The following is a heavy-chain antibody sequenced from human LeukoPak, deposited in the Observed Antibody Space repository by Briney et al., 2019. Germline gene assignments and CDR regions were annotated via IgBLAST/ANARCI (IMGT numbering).Heavy chain of an antibody. CDR2: IYHSGST. D-gene: IGHD5-24*01. CDR1: GGSISSGGYS. Sequence: SETLSLTCAVSGGSISSGGYSWSWIRQPPGKGLEWIGYIYHSGSTYYNPSLKSRVTISVDRSKNQFSLKLSSVTAADTAVYYCARDGYNYGFDYWGQGTLVTVSS. CDR3: ARDGYNYGFDY. J-gene: IGHJ4*02. V-gene: IGHV4-30-2*01.